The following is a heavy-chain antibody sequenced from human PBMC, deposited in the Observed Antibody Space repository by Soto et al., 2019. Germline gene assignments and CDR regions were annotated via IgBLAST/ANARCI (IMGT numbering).Heavy chain of an antibody. CDR1: GYSLTSGSY. V-gene: IGHV4-38-2*01. D-gene: IGHD6-19*01. CDR3: ARARIVVAGPLVDD. J-gene: IGHJ4*02. Sequence: SQTLSLTCALSGYSLTSGSYCAWFRPPPRKGPERIGSIYQSGDTYYNPAVKSRGTLSVDTSKNHFSLKLTSVTAADTTVYHCARARIVVAGPLVDDRGQGTLVSVSA. CDR2: IYQSGDT.